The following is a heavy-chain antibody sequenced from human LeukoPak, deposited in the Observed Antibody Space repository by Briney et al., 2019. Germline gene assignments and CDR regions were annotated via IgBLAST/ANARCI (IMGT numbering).Heavy chain of an antibody. V-gene: IGHV4-34*01. D-gene: IGHD1-26*01. CDR1: GGSFSGYY. Sequence: PSETLSLTCAVYGGSFSGYYWSWIRQPPGKGLEWIGEINHSGRTNYNPSLKGRVTISVDTSKNQFSLKLSSVHAAAPAGFYCARGGIQWELLLIFDYWGQGTLVTVSS. J-gene: IGHJ4*02. CDR3: ARGGIQWELLLIFDY. CDR2: INHSGRT.